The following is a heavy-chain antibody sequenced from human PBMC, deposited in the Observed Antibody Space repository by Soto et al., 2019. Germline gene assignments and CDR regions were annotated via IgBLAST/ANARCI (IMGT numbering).Heavy chain of an antibody. CDR1: GGSLISYY. CDR3: ARDGFGSRVAVGEFDY. D-gene: IGHD6-19*01. V-gene: IGHV4-59*01. J-gene: IGHJ4*02. Sequence: SETLSLTCTVSGGSLISYYWSWIRQPPGKGLEWIGYIYYSGIPNYNPSLKSRVTISVDTSKNQFSLKLSSVTAADTAVYYCARDGFGSRVAVGEFDYWGQGTLVTVSS. CDR2: IYYSGIP.